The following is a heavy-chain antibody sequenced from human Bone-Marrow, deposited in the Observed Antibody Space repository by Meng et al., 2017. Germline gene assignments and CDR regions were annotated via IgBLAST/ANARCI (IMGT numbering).Heavy chain of an antibody. Sequence: QVQLVGAGGGVVQPGRSLRVSGAASGFTFSNSVMHWVRQAPGKGLEWVAVISYDGSNKYYADSVKGRFTISRDNSKNTLYLQMNSLRAEDTAVYYCARLVVVAAIDYWGQGTLVTVSS. D-gene: IGHD2-15*01. CDR3: ARLVVVAAIDY. CDR1: GFTFSNSV. V-gene: IGHV3-30*01. CDR2: ISYDGSNK. J-gene: IGHJ4*02.